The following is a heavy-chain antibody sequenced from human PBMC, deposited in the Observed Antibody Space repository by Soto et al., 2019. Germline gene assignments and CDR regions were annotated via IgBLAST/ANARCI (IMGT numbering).Heavy chain of an antibody. Sequence: EVQLLESGGGLVQPGGSLRLSCAASGFTFSSYAMSWVRQAPGKGLEWVSGVSGSGGSTYYVDSVKGRFSISRDNSKNTVYLEMNSLRAEDTAVYYCAKGKKVGSSSHFDSWGHGTLVTVSS. CDR1: GFTFSSYA. CDR2: VSGSGGST. D-gene: IGHD6-6*01. J-gene: IGHJ4*01. CDR3: AKGKKVGSSSHFDS. V-gene: IGHV3-23*01.